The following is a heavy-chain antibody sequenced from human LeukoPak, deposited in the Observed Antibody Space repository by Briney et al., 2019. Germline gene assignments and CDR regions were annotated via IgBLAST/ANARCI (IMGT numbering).Heavy chain of an antibody. CDR2: ISWNSGSI. D-gene: IGHD3-22*01. J-gene: IGHJ3*02. V-gene: IGHV3-9*01. Sequence: HPGGSLRLSCAASGFTFDDYAMHWVRQAPGKGLEWVSGISWNSGSIGYADSVKGRFTISRDNAKNSLYLQMNSLRTEDTALYYCAKVRGNGYYPDAFDIWGQGTMVTVSS. CDR1: GFTFDDYA. CDR3: AKVRGNGYYPDAFDI.